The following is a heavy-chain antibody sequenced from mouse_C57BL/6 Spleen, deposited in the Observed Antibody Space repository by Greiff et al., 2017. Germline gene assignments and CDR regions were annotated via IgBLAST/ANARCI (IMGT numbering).Heavy chain of an antibody. V-gene: IGHV1-82*01. Sequence: QVQLKESGPELVKPGASVKISCKASGYAFSSSWMNWVKQRPGKGLEWIGRIYPGDGDTNYNGKFKGKATLTADKSSSTAYMQLSSLTSEDSAVYFCARGNGDSSGWFAYWGQGTLVTVSA. D-gene: IGHD3-2*02. J-gene: IGHJ3*01. CDR3: ARGNGDSSGWFAY. CDR1: GYAFSSSW. CDR2: IYPGDGDT.